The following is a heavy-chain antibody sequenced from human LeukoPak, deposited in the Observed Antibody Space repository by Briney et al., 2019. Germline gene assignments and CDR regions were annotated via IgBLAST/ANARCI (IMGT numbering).Heavy chain of an antibody. J-gene: IGHJ4*02. CDR3: ARTVTPEYYDFWSALGYFDY. V-gene: IGHV3-7*01. CDR2: MKQDGSEK. CDR1: GFTFSSYW. Sequence: PGGSLRLSCAASGFTFSSYWMSWVRQAPGKGLEWVANMKQDGSEKYYVDSVKGRFTISRDNAKNSLYLQMNSLRAEDTAVYYCARTVTPEYYDFWSALGYFDYWGQGTLVTVSS. D-gene: IGHD3-3*01.